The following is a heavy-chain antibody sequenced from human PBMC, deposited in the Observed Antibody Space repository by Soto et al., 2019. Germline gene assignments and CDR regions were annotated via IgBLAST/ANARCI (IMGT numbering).Heavy chain of an antibody. V-gene: IGHV1-3*01. Sequence: XSVKVSCTASGCTFTSYAMHWVRQAPGQRLEWMGWINACNGNTKYSQKLQGRVTITRDTSASTAYMELSSLRSEDTAVYYCARDKGVDSSGWQYYYYGMDVCGQGTTVTVSS. CDR3: ARDKGVDSSGWQYYYYGMDV. CDR2: INACNGNT. J-gene: IGHJ6*02. CDR1: GCTFTSYA. D-gene: IGHD6-19*01.